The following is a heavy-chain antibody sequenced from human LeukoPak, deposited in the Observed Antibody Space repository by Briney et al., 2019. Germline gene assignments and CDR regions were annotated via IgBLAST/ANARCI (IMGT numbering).Heavy chain of an antibody. CDR2: IYSGGST. J-gene: IGHJ5*02. V-gene: IGHV3-66*01. Sequence: PGGSLRLSCAASGFTVSSNYMSWVRQAPGKGLEWVSVIYSGGSTYYADSVKGRFTISRDNSKNTLYLQMNSLRAEDTAVYYCCIAVAGRVSWFDPWGQGTLVTVSS. D-gene: IGHD6-19*01. CDR1: GFTVSSNY. CDR3: CIAVAGRVSWFDP.